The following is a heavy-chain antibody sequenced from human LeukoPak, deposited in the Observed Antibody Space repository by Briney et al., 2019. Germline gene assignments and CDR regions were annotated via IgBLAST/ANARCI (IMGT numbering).Heavy chain of an antibody. J-gene: IGHJ5*02. CDR2: INAGNGNT. V-gene: IGHV1-3*01. Sequence: ASVKVSCKASGYTFTSYAMHWVRQAPGQRLEWMGWINAGNGNTKYSQKFQGRVTITRDTSASTAYMELSSLRSEDTAVYYCAREEGGPRIARDRWFDPWGQGTLVTVSS. D-gene: IGHD6-13*01. CDR3: AREEGGPRIARDRWFDP. CDR1: GYTFTSYA.